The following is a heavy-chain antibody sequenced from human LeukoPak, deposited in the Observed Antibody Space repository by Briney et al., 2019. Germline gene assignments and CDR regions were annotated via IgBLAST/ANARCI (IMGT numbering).Heavy chain of an antibody. J-gene: IGHJ4*02. CDR1: GFTFSDYY. Sequence: GGSLRLSCAASGFTFSDYYMSWIRQAPGKGLEWVSYISSGSSTIYYADSVKGRITISRDNAKNSLYLQMDSLRAEDTAVYYCARVSSSSLFDYWGQGTLVTVSS. V-gene: IGHV3-11*04. D-gene: IGHD6-6*01. CDR3: ARVSSSSLFDY. CDR2: ISSGSSTI.